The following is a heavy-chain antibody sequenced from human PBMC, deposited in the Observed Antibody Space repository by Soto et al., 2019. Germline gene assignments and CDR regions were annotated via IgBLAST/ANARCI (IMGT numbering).Heavy chain of an antibody. Sequence: GRSLRLSCAASGFTFSSYAMSWVRQAAGKGLEWVSAISGSGGSTYYAAAVKGRFTISRDNSKNTLYLQMNSLRAEDTAVYYCAKTELAGHSVLRTFDYWGQGTLGTVS. V-gene: IGHV3-23*01. CDR3: AKTELAGHSVLRTFDY. CDR1: GFTFSSYA. J-gene: IGHJ4*02. D-gene: IGHD6-13*01. CDR2: ISGSGGST.